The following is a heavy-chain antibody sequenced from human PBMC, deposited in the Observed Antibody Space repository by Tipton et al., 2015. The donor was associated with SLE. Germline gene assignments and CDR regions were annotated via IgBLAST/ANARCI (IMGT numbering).Heavy chain of an antibody. J-gene: IGHJ4*02. V-gene: IGHV3-30*04. CDR3: ARLPDYFDH. CDR1: GFTFNSYA. Sequence: SLRLSCAASGFTFNSYAIHWVRQAPGKGLEWVALISYDGSQKYNADSVRGRFTISRDNSKNTLYLQMNSLRTEDTAVYYCARLPDYFDHWGQGALVTVSS. CDR2: ISYDGSQK.